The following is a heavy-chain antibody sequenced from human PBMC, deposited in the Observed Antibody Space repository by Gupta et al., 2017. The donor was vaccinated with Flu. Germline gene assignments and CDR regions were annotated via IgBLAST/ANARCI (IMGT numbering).Heavy chain of an antibody. CDR1: SGPISSNLYY. CDR3: ARRPVWLQAVSGAFDI. CDR2: VYYSGST. Sequence: QLQLQESGPGLVKPSETLSLTCSVSSGPISSNLYYWGWIRQRPGRGLEWIGSVYYSGSTYYNPSLKSRVTISVDTSKNEFSLRLSSVTAADTAVYYCARRPVWLQAVSGAFDIWGQGTMVTVSS. J-gene: IGHJ3*02. V-gene: IGHV4-39*01. D-gene: IGHD6-19*01.